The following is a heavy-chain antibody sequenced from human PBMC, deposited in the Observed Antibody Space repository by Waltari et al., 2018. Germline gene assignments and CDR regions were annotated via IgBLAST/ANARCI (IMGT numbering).Heavy chain of an antibody. CDR3: ARSFPSGFNDY. CDR1: GFTFSSYW. D-gene: IGHD1-26*01. J-gene: IGHJ4*02. CDR2: IKQDGSEK. V-gene: IGHV3-7*01. Sequence: EVQLVESGGGLVQPGGSLRLSCAASGFTFSSYWMSRVRQAPGKGLEWVANIKQDGSEKYYVDSVKGRFTISRDNAKNSLYLQMNSLRAEDTAVYYCARSFPSGFNDYWGQGTLVTVSS.